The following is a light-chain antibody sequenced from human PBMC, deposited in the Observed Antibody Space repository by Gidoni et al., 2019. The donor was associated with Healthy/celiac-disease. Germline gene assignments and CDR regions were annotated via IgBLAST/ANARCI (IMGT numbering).Light chain of an antibody. CDR3: QQRSNWPSIT. J-gene: IGKJ5*01. CDR2: DAS. V-gene: IGKV3-11*01. CDR1: QSVSIY. Sequence: EIVLTQPPATLSLSPGERATLSCRASQSVSIYLAWYQQKHGQAPRLLIYDASNRATGIPARFSGSGSATDFTLTISSLEPEDFAVYYCQQRSNWPSITFXXXTRLEIK.